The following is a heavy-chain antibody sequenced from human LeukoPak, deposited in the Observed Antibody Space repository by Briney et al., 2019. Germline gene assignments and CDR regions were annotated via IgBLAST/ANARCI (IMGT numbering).Heavy chain of an antibody. CDR3: ARVKSYYYDTSDKDAFDI. J-gene: IGHJ3*02. CDR2: INPRGGST. V-gene: IGHV1-46*01. CDR1: GYTFPSHF. Sequence: ATVKLSYKSSGYTFPSHFMQGVTEARGQGLEEMGIINPRGGSTRYTEEFGGRVTKTRDTSTSTVYGEVRSVRSEATAVYYCARVKSYYYDTSDKDAFDIWGQGPMVTVSS. D-gene: IGHD3-22*01.